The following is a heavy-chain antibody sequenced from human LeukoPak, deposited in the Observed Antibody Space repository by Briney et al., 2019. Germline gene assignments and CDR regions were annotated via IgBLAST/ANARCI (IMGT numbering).Heavy chain of an antibody. D-gene: IGHD6-13*01. J-gene: IGHJ4*02. CDR2: IGTAGDT. Sequence: SGGSLRLSCAASGFTFSSYAMSWVRQAPGKGLEWVSAIGTAGDTYYPGSVKGRFTISRENAKNSLYLQMNSLRAGDTAVYYCARGAAAAGTMDYWGQGTLVTVSS. CDR1: GFTFSSYA. CDR3: ARGAAAAGTMDY. V-gene: IGHV3-13*01.